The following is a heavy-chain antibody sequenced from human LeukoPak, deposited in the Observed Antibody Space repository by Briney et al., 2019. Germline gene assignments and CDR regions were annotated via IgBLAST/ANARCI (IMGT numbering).Heavy chain of an antibody. CDR1: GFAFSSYW. J-gene: IGHJ4*02. CDR2: IKQDGSEK. V-gene: IGHV3-7*05. Sequence: GGSLRLSCEGSGFAFSSYWMSWVRQAPGKGLEWVANIKQDGSEKYYVDSVKGRFTISRDNAKNSLFLQMNSLRADDTAVYYCASGGSYFGYWGQGTLVTVSS. CDR3: ASGGSYFGY.